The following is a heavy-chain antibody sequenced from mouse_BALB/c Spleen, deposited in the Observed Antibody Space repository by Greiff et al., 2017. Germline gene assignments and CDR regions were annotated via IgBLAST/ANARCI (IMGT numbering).Heavy chain of an antibody. CDR1: GYTFTSYY. CDR3: ARSYYRYAMDY. CDR2: IYPGNVNT. J-gene: IGHJ4*01. V-gene: IGHV1S56*01. D-gene: IGHD2-14*01. Sequence: QVQLQQPGAELVRPGASVKLSCKASGYTFTSYYIHWVKQRPGQGLEWIGWIYPGNVNTKYNEKFKGKATLTADKSSSTAYMQLSSLTSEDSAVYFCARSYYRYAMDYWGQGTSVTVSS.